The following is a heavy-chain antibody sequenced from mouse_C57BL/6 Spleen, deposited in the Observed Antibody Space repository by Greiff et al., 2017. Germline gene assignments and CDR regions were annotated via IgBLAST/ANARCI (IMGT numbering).Heavy chain of an antibody. D-gene: IGHD1-1*01. CDR2: IDPANGNT. J-gene: IGHJ3*01. Sequence: EVKVVESVAELVRPGASVKLSCTASGFNIKNTYMHWVKQRPEQGLEWIGRIDPANGNTKYAPKFQGKATITADTSSNPAYLQLSSLTSEDTAIYYCARDYGSSHFAYWGQGTLVTVSA. CDR1: GFNIKNTY. CDR3: ARDYGSSHFAY. V-gene: IGHV14-3*01.